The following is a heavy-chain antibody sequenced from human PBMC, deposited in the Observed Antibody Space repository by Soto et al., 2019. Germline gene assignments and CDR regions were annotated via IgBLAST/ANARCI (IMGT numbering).Heavy chain of an antibody. Sequence: KARETRRVTGYFSGVAVRTKRGGVGWIRQPPGKALEWLALIYWSDDKRYSPSLKSRLTITKDTSKNQVVLTMTNMDPVDTATYYCAHRRSSSRYRGAIFAYRGQGTLVPV. CDR3: AHRRSSSRYRGAIFAY. CDR1: GVAVRTKRGG. V-gene: IGHV2-5*01. D-gene: IGHD6-13*01. CDR2: IYWSDDK. J-gene: IGHJ4*02.